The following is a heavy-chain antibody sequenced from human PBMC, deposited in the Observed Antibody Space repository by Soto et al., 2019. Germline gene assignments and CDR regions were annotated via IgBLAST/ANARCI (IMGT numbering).Heavy chain of an antibody. V-gene: IGHV1-18*04. CDR3: ARDSRLITGTIFDY. D-gene: IGHD1-20*01. Sequence: ASVKVSCKASGYTFTSYGISWVRQAPGQGLEWMGWISAHNGNTNYAQKLQGRVTMTTDTSTSTAYMELRSLRSDDTAVYYCARDSRLITGTIFDYWGQGTLVTVSS. CDR1: GYTFTSYG. CDR2: ISAHNGNT. J-gene: IGHJ4*02.